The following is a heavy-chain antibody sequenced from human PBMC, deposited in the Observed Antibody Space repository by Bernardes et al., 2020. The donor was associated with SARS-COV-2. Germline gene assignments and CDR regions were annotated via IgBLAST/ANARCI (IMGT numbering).Heavy chain of an antibody. V-gene: IGHV1-18*01. CDR3: ARDLRATFLDY. D-gene: IGHD1-26*01. CDR2: ISASNGTT. J-gene: IGHJ4*02. CDR1: GYTFTSYG. Sequence: AAPQESCKASGYTFTSYGISWVRQAPGQGLEWMGWISASNGTTTYAQKLQGRVTMTTDTSTSTAYMELRSLRSDDTAVYYCARDLRATFLDYWGQGTLVTVSS.